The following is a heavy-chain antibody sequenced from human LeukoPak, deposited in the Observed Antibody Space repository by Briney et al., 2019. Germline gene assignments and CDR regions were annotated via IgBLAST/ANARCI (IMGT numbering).Heavy chain of an antibody. CDR2: ISVSGSAI. CDR1: GFTFSNYW. V-gene: IGHV3-48*03. J-gene: IGHJ4*02. Sequence: GGSLRLSCAASGFTFSNYWMSWVRQAPGKGLEWVSYISVSGSAIYYADSVKGRFTISRDNAKSSLYLQMNSLRTEDTAIYFCARDPRGFCTSTSCYAGFDFWGQGTLVTVSS. CDR3: ARDPRGFCTSTSCYAGFDF. D-gene: IGHD2-2*01.